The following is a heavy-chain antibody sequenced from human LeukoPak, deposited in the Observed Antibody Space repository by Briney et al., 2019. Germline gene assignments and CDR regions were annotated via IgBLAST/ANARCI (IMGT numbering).Heavy chain of an antibody. Sequence: ASAKVSCKASGYTFTGYYMHWVRQAPGQGLEWMGWINPNSGGTNYAQKFQGRVTMTRDTSISTAYMELSRLRSDDTAVYYCARQAPEGDSVSNDAFDIWGQGTMVTVSS. CDR2: INPNSGGT. V-gene: IGHV1-2*02. CDR1: GYTFTGYY. CDR3: ARQAPEGDSVSNDAFDI. D-gene: IGHD1-14*01. J-gene: IGHJ3*02.